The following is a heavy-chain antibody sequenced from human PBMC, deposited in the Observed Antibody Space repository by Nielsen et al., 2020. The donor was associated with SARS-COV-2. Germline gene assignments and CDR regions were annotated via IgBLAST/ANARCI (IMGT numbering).Heavy chain of an antibody. V-gene: IGHV3-23*01. J-gene: IGHJ6*02. Sequence: GESLKISCAASGFTFSNFAMNWVRQAPGKGLEWVSTIGVSGGGTYYADSLKGRSTISRDNSKNTLYLQMNSLGADDTAIYYCTRRVAGGTMDVWGQGTTVTVSS. D-gene: IGHD6-19*01. CDR2: IGVSGGGT. CDR1: GFTFSNFA. CDR3: TRRVAGGTMDV.